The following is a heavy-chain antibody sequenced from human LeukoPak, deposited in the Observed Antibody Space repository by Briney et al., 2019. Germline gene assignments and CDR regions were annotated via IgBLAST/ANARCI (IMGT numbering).Heavy chain of an antibody. Sequence: SVKVSCKASGGTFSSYAISWVRQAPGQGLEWMGGIIPIFGTANYAQKFQGRVTITADESTSTAYMELSSLRSEDTAVYYCARDLGDYGFFDYWGQGTLVTVSS. V-gene: IGHV1-69*01. CDR3: ARDLGDYGFFDY. CDR2: IIPIFGTA. J-gene: IGHJ4*02. D-gene: IGHD4-17*01. CDR1: GGTFSSYA.